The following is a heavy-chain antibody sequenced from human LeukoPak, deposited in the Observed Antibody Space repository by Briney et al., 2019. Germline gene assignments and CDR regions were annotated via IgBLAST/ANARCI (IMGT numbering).Heavy chain of an antibody. V-gene: IGHV3-30*04. D-gene: IGHD2-21*02. Sequence: GRSLRLSCAASGFTFSSYAMHWVRQAPGKGLEWVAVISYDGSNKYYADSVKGRFTISRDNSKNTLYLQMNSLRAEDTAVYYCARSPYCGGDCYPYYYYYYMDVWGKGTTVTVSS. CDR1: GFTFSSYA. CDR3: ARSPYCGGDCYPYYYYYYMDV. J-gene: IGHJ6*03. CDR2: ISYDGSNK.